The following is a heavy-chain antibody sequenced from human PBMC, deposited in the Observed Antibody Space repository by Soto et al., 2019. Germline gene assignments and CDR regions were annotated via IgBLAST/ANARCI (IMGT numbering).Heavy chain of an antibody. CDR2: SRNKARSYTT. D-gene: IGHD5-12*01. J-gene: IGHJ4*02. V-gene: IGHV3-72*01. Sequence: EVQLVESGGGLVQPGGSLRLSCAVSGFTFSDHYMDWLRQVPGKGLEWVGRSRNKARSYTTEYAASVKGRFTVSRDDSENSLYLQMISLQTEDTAVYYCARVGRGYNIDYWGQGTLVTVSS. CDR3: ARVGRGYNIDY. CDR1: GFTFSDHY.